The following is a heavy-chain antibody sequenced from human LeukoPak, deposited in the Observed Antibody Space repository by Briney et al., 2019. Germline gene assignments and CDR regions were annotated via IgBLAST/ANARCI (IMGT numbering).Heavy chain of an antibody. Sequence: SVKVSCKASGSTFTSSAVQWVRQARGQRLEWIGWIVVGSGNTNYAQKFQERVTIARDMSTSTAYMELSSLRSEDTAVYYCAAVGPKEAIVGATTVDYWGQGTLVTVSS. D-gene: IGHD1-26*01. CDR3: AAVGPKEAIVGATTVDY. CDR1: GSTFTSSA. CDR2: IVVGSGNT. J-gene: IGHJ4*02. V-gene: IGHV1-58*01.